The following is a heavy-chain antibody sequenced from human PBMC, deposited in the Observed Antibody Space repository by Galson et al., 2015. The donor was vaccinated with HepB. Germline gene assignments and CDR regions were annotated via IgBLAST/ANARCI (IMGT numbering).Heavy chain of an antibody. Sequence: QSGAEVKKPGESLRISCKGSGYSFTSYWISWVRQMPGKGLEWMGRIDPSDSYTNYSPSFQGPVTISADKSISTAYLQWSSLKASDTAMYYCARHWSLCSSTSCYKGNYYYYYMDVWGKGTTVTVSS. J-gene: IGHJ6*03. V-gene: IGHV5-10-1*01. CDR3: ARHWSLCSSTSCYKGNYYYYYMDV. D-gene: IGHD2-2*02. CDR1: GYSFTSYW. CDR2: IDPSDSYT.